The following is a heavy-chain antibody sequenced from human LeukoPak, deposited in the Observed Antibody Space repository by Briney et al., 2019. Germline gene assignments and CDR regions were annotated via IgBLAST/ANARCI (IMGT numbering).Heavy chain of an antibody. CDR3: ARRKFLGWFDP. V-gene: IGHV1-8*03. D-gene: IGHD7-27*01. CDR2: LNPNSGNA. J-gene: IGHJ5*02. CDR1: GYIFTTYD. Sequence: ASVKVSCKXSGYIFTTYDIGWVRQATGQGLEGMGWLNPNSGNAGYAQKFQGRVTISRNTSISTAYMELSSLRSDDTAIYYCARRKFLGWFDPWGQGTLVTVSS.